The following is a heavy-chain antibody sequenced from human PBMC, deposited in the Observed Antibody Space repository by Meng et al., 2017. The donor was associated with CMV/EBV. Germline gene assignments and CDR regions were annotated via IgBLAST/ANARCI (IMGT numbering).Heavy chain of an antibody. V-gene: IGHV4-59*01. CDR2: IYYSGST. CDR1: GGSISSYY. CDR3: ARALLAGTTFLVFDP. D-gene: IGHD1-7*01. Sequence: GSLRLSCTVSGGSISSYYWSWIRQLPGKGLEWIGYIYYSGSTNYNPSLKSRVTISVDTSKNQFSLKLSSVTAADTAVYYCARALLAGTTFLVFDPWGQGTLVTVSS. J-gene: IGHJ5*02.